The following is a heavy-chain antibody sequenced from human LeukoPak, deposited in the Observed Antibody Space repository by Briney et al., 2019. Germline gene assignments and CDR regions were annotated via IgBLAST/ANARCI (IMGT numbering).Heavy chain of an antibody. CDR3: ASAVRGYSYYFDY. CDR2: IWYDGSNK. CDR1: GFTFSSYG. D-gene: IGHD5-18*01. V-gene: IGHV3-33*01. J-gene: IGHJ4*02. Sequence: GRSLRLSCAASGFTFSSYGMHWVRQAPGKGLEWVAVIWYDGSNKYYADSVKGRFTISRDNSKNTLYLQMISLRAEDTAVYYCASAVRGYSYYFDYWGQGTLVTVSS.